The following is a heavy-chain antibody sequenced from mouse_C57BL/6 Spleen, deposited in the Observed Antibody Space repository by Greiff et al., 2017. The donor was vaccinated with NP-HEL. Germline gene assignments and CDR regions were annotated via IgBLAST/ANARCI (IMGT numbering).Heavy chain of an antibody. D-gene: IGHD1-1*01. J-gene: IGHJ2*01. CDR1: GYTFTSYW. CDR2: IDPSDSYT. V-gene: IGHV1-50*01. CDR3: ARYYGSRGPSFDY. Sequence: QVQLQQPGAELVKPGASVKLSCKASGYTFTSYWMQWVKQRPGQGLEWIGEIDPSDSYTNYNQKFKGKATLTVDTSSSTAYMQLSSLTSEDSAVYYCARYYGSRGPSFDYWGQGTTLTVSS.